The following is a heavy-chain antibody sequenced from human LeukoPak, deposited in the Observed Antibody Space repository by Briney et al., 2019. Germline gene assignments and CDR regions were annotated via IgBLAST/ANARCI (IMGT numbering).Heavy chain of an antibody. J-gene: IGHJ4*02. CDR2: IYYSGST. CDR3: ARQREYYFDY. Sequence: SETLSLTCAVYGGSFSSYYWGWIRQPPGKGLEWIGSIYYSGSTYYNPSLKSRVTISVDTSKNQFSLKLSSVTAADTAVYYCARQREYYFDYWGQGTLVTVSS. CDR1: GGSFSSYY. V-gene: IGHV4-39*01.